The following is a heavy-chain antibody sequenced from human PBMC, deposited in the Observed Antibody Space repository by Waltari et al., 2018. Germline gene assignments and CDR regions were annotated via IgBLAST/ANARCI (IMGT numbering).Heavy chain of an antibody. V-gene: IGHV4-59*01. D-gene: IGHD3-10*01. Sequence: QVQLQESGPGLVKPSETLSLTCNVSGGSISSYYWSWIRQPPGKGLAWIGYIYYSGSHNYNPARNSRVTISVDTSKNQFSLNLSSVTAADTAVYYCARVLKEAKVRWFDPWGQGTLVTVSS. CDR1: GGSISSYY. CDR2: IYYSGSH. CDR3: ARVLKEAKVRWFDP. J-gene: IGHJ5*02.